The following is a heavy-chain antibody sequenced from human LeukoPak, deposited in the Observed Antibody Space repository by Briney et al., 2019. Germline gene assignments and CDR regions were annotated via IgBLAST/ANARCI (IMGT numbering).Heavy chain of an antibody. Sequence: GASVKVSCKASGYTFTSYDINWVRQATGQGLERMGWMNPNSGNTGYAQKFQGRVTMTRNTSISTAYMELSSLRSEDTAVYYCARGLQGDFWSGYPDYWGQGTLVTVSS. CDR2: MNPNSGNT. CDR3: ARGLQGDFWSGYPDY. CDR1: GYTFTSYD. V-gene: IGHV1-8*01. D-gene: IGHD3-3*01. J-gene: IGHJ4*02.